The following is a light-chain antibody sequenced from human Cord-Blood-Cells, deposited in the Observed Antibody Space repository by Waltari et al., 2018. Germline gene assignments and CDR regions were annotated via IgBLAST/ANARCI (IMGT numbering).Light chain of an antibody. CDR3: QQSYSTPYT. CDR2: AAS. J-gene: IGKJ2*01. V-gene: IGKV1-39*01. Sequence: DIQMPQSPSSLSASVGDRAPITCRASQSISSHLNCYQQKPGKAPKLLIYAASSLQSGVPSRFSGSGSGTDFTLTISSLQPEDFATYYCQQSYSTPYTFGQGTKLEIK. CDR1: QSISSH.